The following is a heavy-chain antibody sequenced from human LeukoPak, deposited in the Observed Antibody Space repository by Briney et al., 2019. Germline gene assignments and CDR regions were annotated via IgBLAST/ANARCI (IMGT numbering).Heavy chain of an antibody. CDR3: ARGRPPHDYGTLFDY. V-gene: IGHV4-59*01. J-gene: IGHJ4*02. CDR1: GGAITGYY. D-gene: IGHD4-17*01. CDR2: IYYSGST. Sequence: SQTLSLTCTVSGGAITGYYWSWIRQPPGKGLEWIGYIYYSGSTNYNPSLKSRVTMSVDTSKKQFSLKLSSVTAADTAVYYCARGRPPHDYGTLFDYWGQGTLVTVSS.